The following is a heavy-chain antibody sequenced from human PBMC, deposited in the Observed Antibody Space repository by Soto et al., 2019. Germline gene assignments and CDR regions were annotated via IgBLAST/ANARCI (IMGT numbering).Heavy chain of an antibody. CDR1: GFTFSSYA. D-gene: IGHD6-19*01. Sequence: GGSLRLSCAASGFTFSSYAMHWVRQAPGKGLEWVAVISYDGSNKYYADSVKGRFTISRDNSKNTLYLQMNSLRAEDTAVYYCARDRFAAVAGTFDYWGQGTLVTVSS. V-gene: IGHV3-30-3*01. CDR3: ARDRFAAVAGTFDY. CDR2: ISYDGSNK. J-gene: IGHJ4*02.